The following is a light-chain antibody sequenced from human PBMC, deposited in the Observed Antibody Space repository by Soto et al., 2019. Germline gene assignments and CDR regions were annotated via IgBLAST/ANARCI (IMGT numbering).Light chain of an antibody. CDR3: QQSYSTLLIT. J-gene: IGKJ5*01. V-gene: IGKV1-39*01. CDR2: AAS. CDR1: QSISTY. Sequence: DIQMTQSPSSLSASVGDRVTITCRASQSISTYLNWYQQKPGKAPKLLIYAASSLQSGVPSRFSGTGSGTDFTLTIISLQPEDFATYYCQQSYSTLLITFGQGTRLESK.